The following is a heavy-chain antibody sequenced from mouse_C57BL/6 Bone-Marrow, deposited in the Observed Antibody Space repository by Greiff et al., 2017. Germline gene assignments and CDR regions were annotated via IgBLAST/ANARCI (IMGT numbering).Heavy chain of an antibody. Sequence: EVQLQQSGAELVRPGASVKLSCTASGFNIKDDYMHWVKQRPEPGLEWIGWIDPENGDTEYASQFQGKATITADTSSNTAYLQLSSLTSEDTAVYYCTLYLNPYYFDDWGQGTTLTVSA. CDR2: IDPENGDT. CDR3: TLYLNPYYFDD. D-gene: IGHD5-5*01. J-gene: IGHJ2*01. V-gene: IGHV14-4*01. CDR1: GFNIKDDY.